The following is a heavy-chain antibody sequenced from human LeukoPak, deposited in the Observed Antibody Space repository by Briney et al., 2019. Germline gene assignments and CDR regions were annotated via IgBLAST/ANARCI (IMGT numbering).Heavy chain of an antibody. D-gene: IGHD3-10*01. CDR3: ASIIPRKGSDY. CDR1: GFTFSSYW. V-gene: IGHV3-7*01. Sequence: GGSLRLSCAASGFTFSSYWMSWVRQAPGKGLEWVANIKQDGSEKYYVDSVKGRFTISRDNAKNTLYLQMNSLRAEDTAVYYCASIIPRKGSDYWGQGTLVTVSS. J-gene: IGHJ4*02. CDR2: IKQDGSEK.